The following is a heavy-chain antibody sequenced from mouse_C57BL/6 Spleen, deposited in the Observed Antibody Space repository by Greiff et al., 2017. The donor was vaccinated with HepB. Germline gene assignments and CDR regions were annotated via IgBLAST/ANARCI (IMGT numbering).Heavy chain of an antibody. V-gene: IGHV1-52*01. CDR1: GYTFTSYW. CDR2: IDPSDSDT. D-gene: IGHD1-1*01. J-gene: IGHJ2*01. Sequence: QVQLQQPGAELVRPGSSVKLSCKASGYTFTSYWMHWVKQRPVQGLEWIGNIDPSDSDTHYNQKFKDKATLTVDKSSSTAYMQLSSLTSEDSAVYYCARSYDGSSYGYFDYWGQGTTLTVSS. CDR3: ARSYDGSSYGYFDY.